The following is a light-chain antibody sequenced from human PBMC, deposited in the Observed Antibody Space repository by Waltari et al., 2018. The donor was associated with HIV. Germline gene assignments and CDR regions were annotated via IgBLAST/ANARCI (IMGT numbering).Light chain of an antibody. J-gene: IGLJ3*02. Sequence: QSVLTHPPSASGTPGQRVTISCSGTTSTTGSNAVTWYHQVPGTAPTLLIYSDNQRPSGVPDRFSGSKSGTSASLAISGLQSEDEANYYCAAWDDSLNGPLFGGGTKLTVL. CDR1: TSTTGSNA. CDR3: AAWDDSLNGPL. V-gene: IGLV1-44*01. CDR2: SDN.